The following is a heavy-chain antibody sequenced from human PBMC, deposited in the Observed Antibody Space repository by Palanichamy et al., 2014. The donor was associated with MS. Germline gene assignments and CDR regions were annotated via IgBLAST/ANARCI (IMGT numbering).Heavy chain of an antibody. J-gene: IGHJ2*01. D-gene: IGHD3-22*01. V-gene: IGHV3-23*01. CDR1: GFTFSSYA. Sequence: QPGGSLRLSCAASGFTFSSYAMSWVRQAPGKGLEWVSAIGSSGGSTSYADSVKGRFTISRDKSKNTLYLQMNSLRAEDTAVYYCAKDFYYDSSGYYSPYWFFDLWGRGTPVTVSS. CDR3: AKDFYYDSSGYYSPYWFFDL. CDR2: IGSSGGST.